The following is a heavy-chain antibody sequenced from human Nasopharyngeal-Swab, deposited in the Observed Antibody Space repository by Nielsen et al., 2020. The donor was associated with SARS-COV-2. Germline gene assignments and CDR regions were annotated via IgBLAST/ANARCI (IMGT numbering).Heavy chain of an antibody. CDR3: AKGRDDYGDYWGSETFHFDH. V-gene: IGHV3-23*01. D-gene: IGHD4-17*01. CDR2: ISVSGGNE. Sequence: WIRQPPGKGLEWVSSISVSGGNEYYAESVKGRLTISRDNSKNTLYLQMNSLRAEDTAIYYCAKGRDDYGDYWGSETFHFDHWGQGTLVTVSS. J-gene: IGHJ4*02.